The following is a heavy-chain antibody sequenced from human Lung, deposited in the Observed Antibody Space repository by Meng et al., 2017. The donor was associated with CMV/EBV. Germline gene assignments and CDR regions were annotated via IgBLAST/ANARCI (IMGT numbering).Heavy chain of an antibody. Sequence: ASVKVSCKASGYTFTGYYMHWVRQAPGQGLEWMGWINPNSGGTNYAQKFQGRVTMTRDTSISTAYMEMSRLRSDDTAVYYCARELDLQLGYRSGGSCYGRGNWFDPWGQGTLVXVSS. D-gene: IGHD2-15*01. J-gene: IGHJ5*02. V-gene: IGHV1-2*02. CDR3: ARELDLQLGYRSGGSCYGRGNWFDP. CDR2: INPNSGGT. CDR1: GYTFTGYY.